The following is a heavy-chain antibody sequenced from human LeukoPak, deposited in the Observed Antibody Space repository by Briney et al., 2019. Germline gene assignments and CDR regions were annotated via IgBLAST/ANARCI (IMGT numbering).Heavy chain of an antibody. CDR1: GDSINSGGYY. D-gene: IGHD3-22*01. V-gene: IGHV4-31*03. CDR3: ARGGYDSSGSSVYYFDY. Sequence: PSETLSLTCTVSGDSINSGGYYRPWIRQHPGKGLEWIGYIYYSGTTYCNPSLRSRVTISVDTSKNQFSLNLSSLTAADTAVYYCARGGYDSSGSSVYYFDYWGQGTLVTVSS. CDR2: IYYSGTT. J-gene: IGHJ4*02.